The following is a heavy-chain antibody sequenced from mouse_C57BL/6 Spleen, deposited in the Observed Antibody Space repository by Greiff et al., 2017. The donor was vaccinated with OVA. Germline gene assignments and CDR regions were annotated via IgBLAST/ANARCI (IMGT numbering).Heavy chain of an antibody. Sequence: VQLQQSGAELVKPGASVKLSCKASGYTFTSYWMQWVKQRPGQGLEWIGEIDPSDSYTNYNQKFKGKATLTVDTSSSTAYMQLSSLTSEDSAVYYCAFITTVVATRAMDYWGQGTSVTVSS. V-gene: IGHV1-50*01. CDR1: GYTFTSYW. J-gene: IGHJ4*01. CDR3: AFITTVVATRAMDY. D-gene: IGHD1-1*01. CDR2: IDPSDSYT.